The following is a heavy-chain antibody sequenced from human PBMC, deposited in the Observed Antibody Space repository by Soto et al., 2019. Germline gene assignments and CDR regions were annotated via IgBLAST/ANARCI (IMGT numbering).Heavy chain of an antibody. Sequence: EVQLLESGGGLVQPGGSLRLSCAASGFTFSSYAMSWVRQAPGKGLEWVSAISGSGGSTYYADSVEGRFTISRDNSKNTMYRQMNSLRAEDTAVYYCSKDLVGYSYGFFDYWGQGTLVTVSS. CDR2: ISGSGGST. CDR3: SKDLVGYSYGFFDY. J-gene: IGHJ4*02. CDR1: GFTFSSYA. D-gene: IGHD5-18*01. V-gene: IGHV3-23*01.